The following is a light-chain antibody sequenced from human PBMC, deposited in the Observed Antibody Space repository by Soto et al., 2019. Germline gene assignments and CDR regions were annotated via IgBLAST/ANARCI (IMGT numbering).Light chain of an antibody. Sequence: EIVMTQSPATLSVSPGERATLSCRASQSVSSNLAWYQQKPGQAPRLLIYGASTRATGISARFSGSGSGTDFTLTINSLEPEDFAVYYCQHRSGWSTFGQGTKLDIK. CDR1: QSVSSN. CDR3: QHRSGWST. J-gene: IGKJ2*01. V-gene: IGKV3D-15*01. CDR2: GAS.